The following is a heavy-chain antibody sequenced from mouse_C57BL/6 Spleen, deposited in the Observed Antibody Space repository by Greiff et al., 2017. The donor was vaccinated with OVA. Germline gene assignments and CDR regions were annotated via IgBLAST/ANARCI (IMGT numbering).Heavy chain of an antibody. CDR2: ISSGGSYT. V-gene: IGHV5-6*01. Sequence: EVQLVESGGDLVKPGGSLKLSCAASGFTFSSYGMSWVRQTPDKRLEWVATISSGGSYTYYPDSVKGRFTISRDNAKNTLYLQMSSLKSEDTAMYYCASHKGFAYWGQGTLVTVSA. CDR3: ASHKGFAY. CDR1: GFTFSSYG. J-gene: IGHJ3*01.